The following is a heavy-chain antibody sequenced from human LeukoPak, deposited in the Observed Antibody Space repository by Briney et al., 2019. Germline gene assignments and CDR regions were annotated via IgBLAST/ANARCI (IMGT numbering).Heavy chain of an antibody. V-gene: IGHV3-23*01. D-gene: IGHD2-2*01. CDR1: GFTFSNYA. J-gene: IGHJ4*02. Sequence: GGSLRLSCAASGFTFSNYAVSWVRQAPGKGLGWVSAISGSGASTYYADSVKGRFTISRDNSKNTLYLQMNSLRAEDTAVYYCAKGQKKYQLLCAYWGQGTLVTVSS. CDR2: ISGSGAST. CDR3: AKGQKKYQLLCAY.